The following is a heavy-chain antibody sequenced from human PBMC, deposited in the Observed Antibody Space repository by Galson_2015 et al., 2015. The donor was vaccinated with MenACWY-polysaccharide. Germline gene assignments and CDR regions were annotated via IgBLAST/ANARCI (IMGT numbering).Heavy chain of an antibody. D-gene: IGHD4-23*01. V-gene: IGHV4-4*07. J-gene: IGHJ3*02. CDR2: IHTSGST. CDR3: ARGVPTVVTTGGDNAFHI. Sequence: LTCTVSGGSISTYYWSWIRRPAGKGLEWIGRIHTSGSTNYNPSLQTRLTLSVDTSKNQFSLTLSSVTAADAAVYYCARGVPTVVTTGGDNAFHIWGQGTMVTVSS. CDR1: GGSISTYY.